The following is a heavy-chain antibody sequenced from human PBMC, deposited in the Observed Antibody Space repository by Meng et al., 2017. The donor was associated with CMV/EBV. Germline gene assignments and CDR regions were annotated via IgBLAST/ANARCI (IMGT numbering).Heavy chain of an antibody. Sequence: GESLKISCAASGFTFSSYSMNWVRQAPGKGLEWVSYISSSSSTIYYADSVKGRFTISRDNAKNSLYLQMNSLRAEDTAVYYCANTVRPKWNYYGMDVWGQGTTVTVSS. J-gene: IGHJ6*02. CDR2: ISSSSSTI. CDR3: ANTVRPKWNYYGMDV. CDR1: GFTFSSYS. D-gene: IGHD1-26*01. V-gene: IGHV3-48*04.